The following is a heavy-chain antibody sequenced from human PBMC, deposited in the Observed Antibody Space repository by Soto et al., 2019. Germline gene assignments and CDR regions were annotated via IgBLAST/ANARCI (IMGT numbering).Heavy chain of an antibody. CDR2: ISGSGGST. CDR3: AKDTYYDFWSGYFTY. CDR1: GFTFSSYA. J-gene: IGHJ4*02. D-gene: IGHD3-3*01. Sequence: GGSLRLSCAASGFTFSSYAMSWVRQAPGKGLQWVSAISGSGGSTYYADSAKGRFTISRDNSKNTLYLQMNSLRAEDTAVYYCAKDTYYDFWSGYFTYWGQGTLVTVSS. V-gene: IGHV3-23*01.